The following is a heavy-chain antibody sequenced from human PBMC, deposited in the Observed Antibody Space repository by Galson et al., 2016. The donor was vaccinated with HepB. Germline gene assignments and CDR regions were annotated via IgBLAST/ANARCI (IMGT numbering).Heavy chain of an antibody. J-gene: IGHJ4*02. CDR1: GFSLDTSAEG. Sequence: PALVKPTQTLTLTCTFSGFSLDTSAEGVGWIRQPPGKALEWLALIYWNDEKRYSPSLKSRLSITKDNSKNQVVPTMTNMDPVDTATYYCAHRRDYDFWSFYFGFWGQGTLVTVSS. V-gene: IGHV2-5*01. CDR3: AHRRDYDFWSFYFGF. D-gene: IGHD3-3*01. CDR2: IYWNDEK.